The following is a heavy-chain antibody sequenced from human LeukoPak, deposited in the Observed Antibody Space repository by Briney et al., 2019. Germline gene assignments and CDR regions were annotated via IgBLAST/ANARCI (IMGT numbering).Heavy chain of an antibody. CDR2: IYSGGST. V-gene: IGHV3-66*01. D-gene: IGHD3-10*01. CDR3: ASVDTGFGESWFDP. CDR1: GFTVSSNY. Sequence: PGGSLRLSCAASGFTVSSNYMSWVRQAPGKGLEWVSVIYSGGSTYYADSVKGRFTISRDNSKDTLYLQMNSLRADDTAVYYCASVDTGFGESWFDPWGQGTLVTVSS. J-gene: IGHJ5*02.